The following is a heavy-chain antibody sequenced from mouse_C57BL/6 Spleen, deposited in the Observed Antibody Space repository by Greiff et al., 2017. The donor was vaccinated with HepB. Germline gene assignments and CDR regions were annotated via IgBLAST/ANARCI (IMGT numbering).Heavy chain of an antibody. D-gene: IGHD1-1*01. CDR3: TPNYFCSKDY. V-gene: IGHV14-4*01. CDR2: IDPENGDT. Sequence: EVQLQESGAELVRPGASVKLSCTASGFNIKDDYMHWVKQRPEQGLEWIGWIDPENGDTEYAPKFQGKATITADTSSNTAYLQLSSLTSEDTAVYYCTPNYFCSKDYWGQGTTLTVSS. J-gene: IGHJ2*01. CDR1: GFNIKDDY.